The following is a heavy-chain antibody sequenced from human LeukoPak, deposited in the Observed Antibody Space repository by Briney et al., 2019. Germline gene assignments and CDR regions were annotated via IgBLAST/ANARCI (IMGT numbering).Heavy chain of an antibody. J-gene: IGHJ5*02. V-gene: IGHV3-74*01. D-gene: IGHD2-15*01. Sequence: PGGPLRLSCAASGFTFSSYWMHWVRQAPGKGLVWVSRIHSDESSTNYADSVKGRFTISRDNAKNTLYLQMNSLRAEDTAVYYCASANYCSGGSCYSDWFDPWGQGTLVTVS. CDR3: ASANYCSGGSCYSDWFDP. CDR1: GFTFSSYW. CDR2: IHSDESST.